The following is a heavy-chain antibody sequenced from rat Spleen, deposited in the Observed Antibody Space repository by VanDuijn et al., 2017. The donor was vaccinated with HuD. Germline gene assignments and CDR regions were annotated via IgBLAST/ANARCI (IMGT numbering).Heavy chain of an antibody. J-gene: IGHJ1*01. CDR2: ISYGDSSGHSGT. CDR1: GFTFSDYN. CDR3: ARAGYLRDWYFDF. Sequence: EVQLMESGGGLVQPGRSLRLSCAASGFTFSDYNMAWVRQAPRKGLEWVATISYGDSSGHSGTYYRDSVKGRFTISRDNAKSTLSLQMDSLRSEDTATYYCARAGYLRDWYFDFWGPGTMVTVSS. D-gene: IGHD2-2*01. V-gene: IGHV5-7*01.